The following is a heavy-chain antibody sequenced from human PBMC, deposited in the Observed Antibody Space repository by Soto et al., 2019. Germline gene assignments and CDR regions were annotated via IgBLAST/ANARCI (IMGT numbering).Heavy chain of an antibody. D-gene: IGHD5-18*01. CDR3: ASDTAMVTGGFDY. J-gene: IGHJ4*02. V-gene: IGHV1-18*01. Sequence: QVQLVQSGGEVKKPGASVKVSCKASGYTFTTYGISWVRQAPGQGLEWMGWISVYNGNTKYAQKLQDRVTLTTDTPTTTAYMELRSLRSDDTAVYYCASDTAMVTGGFDYWGQGTLVTVAS. CDR2: ISVYNGNT. CDR1: GYTFTTYG.